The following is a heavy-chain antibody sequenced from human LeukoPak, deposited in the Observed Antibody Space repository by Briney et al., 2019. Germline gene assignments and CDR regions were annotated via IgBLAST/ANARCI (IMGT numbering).Heavy chain of an antibody. D-gene: IGHD5-24*01. CDR1: GFTFDDYA. V-gene: IGHV3-9*01. J-gene: IGHJ3*02. CDR2: ISWNSGSI. CDR3: AKQRIRRMATTYNAFDI. Sequence: GRSLRLSCAASGFTFDDYAMHWVRQAPGKGLEWVSDISWNSGSIGYADSVKGRFTISRDNAKNSLYLQMNSLRAEDTALYYCAKQRIRRMATTYNAFDIWGQGTMVTVSS.